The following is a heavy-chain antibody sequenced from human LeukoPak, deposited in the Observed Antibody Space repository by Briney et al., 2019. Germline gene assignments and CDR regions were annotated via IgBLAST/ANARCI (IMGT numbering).Heavy chain of an antibody. CDR3: AKDRGYSYGLITPSDY. CDR1: GFRFSDFT. V-gene: IGHV3-23*01. CDR2: IGGRGGST. Sequence: GGSLRLSCAASGFRFSDFTMTWVRQAPGKGPEWVSAIGGRGGSTYYADSVGGRFTISRDNSKNTLYLQMNSLRAEDTAVYYCAKDRGYSYGLITPSDYWGQGTLVTVSS. J-gene: IGHJ4*02. D-gene: IGHD5-18*01.